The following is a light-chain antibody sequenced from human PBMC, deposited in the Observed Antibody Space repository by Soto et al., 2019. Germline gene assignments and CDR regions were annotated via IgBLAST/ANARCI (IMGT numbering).Light chain of an antibody. CDR2: EVS. V-gene: IGLV2-14*01. CDR3: SSYTSSSTLVV. J-gene: IGLJ1*01. Sequence: QSALTQPASVSGSPGQSITISCTGTSSDVGGYNYVSWYQQHPGQAPKLMIYEVSNQPSGVSNRFSGSKSGNTASLTISGLQAEDEADYDCSSYTSSSTLVVFGTGTKVTVL. CDR1: SSDVGGYNY.